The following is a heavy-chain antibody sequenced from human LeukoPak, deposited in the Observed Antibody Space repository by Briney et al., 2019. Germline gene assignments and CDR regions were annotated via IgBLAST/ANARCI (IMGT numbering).Heavy chain of an antibody. CDR1: GGSISSYY. D-gene: IGHD3-16*02. Sequence: PSETLSLTCTVSGGSISSYYWSWIRQPPGKGLEWIGYIYYSGSTNYNPSLKSRVTISVDTSKNQFSLKLSSVTAADTAVYYCARTPSIMTTFGGVIDNWFDPWGQGTLVTVSS. J-gene: IGHJ5*02. V-gene: IGHV4-59*08. CDR2: IYYSGST. CDR3: ARTPSIMTTFGGVIDNWFDP.